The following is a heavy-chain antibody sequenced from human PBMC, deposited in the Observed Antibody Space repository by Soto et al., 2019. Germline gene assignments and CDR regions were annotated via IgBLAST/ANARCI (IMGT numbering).Heavy chain of an antibody. D-gene: IGHD6-6*01. Sequence: LRLSCAASGFTFSSYSMNWVRQAPGKGLEWVSSISSSSSYIYYADSVKGRFTISRDNAKNSLYLQMNSLRAEDTAVYYCARDYSSSGGMDVWGQGTTVTVSS. V-gene: IGHV3-21*01. CDR2: ISSSSSYI. J-gene: IGHJ6*02. CDR1: GFTFSSYS. CDR3: ARDYSSSGGMDV.